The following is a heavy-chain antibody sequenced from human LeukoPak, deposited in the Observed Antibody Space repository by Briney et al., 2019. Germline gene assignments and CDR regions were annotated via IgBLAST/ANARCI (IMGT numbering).Heavy chain of an antibody. J-gene: IGHJ4*02. CDR3: AKQYCSGGSCYDY. D-gene: IGHD2-15*01. CDR1: GFTFSSYA. V-gene: IGHV3-30-3*01. CDR2: ISYDGSNK. Sequence: GGSLRLSCAASGFTFSSYAMHWVRQAPGKGLEWVAVISYDGSNKYYADSVKGRFTISRDNSKNTLYLQMNSLRAEDTAVYYCAKQYCSGGSCYDYWGQGTLVTVSS.